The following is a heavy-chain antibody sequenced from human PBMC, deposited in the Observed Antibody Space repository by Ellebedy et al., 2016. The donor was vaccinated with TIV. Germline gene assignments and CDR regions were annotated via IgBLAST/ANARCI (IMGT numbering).Heavy chain of an antibody. CDR2: INHSGTV. V-gene: IGHV4-39*01. Sequence: MPGGSLRLSCTVSGGSISSRSYYWGWTRQPPGKGLEWIGEINHSGTVKYNPSLKSRVTISVDTSQKQFSLKLTSMTAADTAVYYCARRVFSLYYFDYWGQGTLVTVSS. CDR3: ARRVFSLYYFDY. CDR1: GGSISSRSYY. D-gene: IGHD3-9*01. J-gene: IGHJ4*02.